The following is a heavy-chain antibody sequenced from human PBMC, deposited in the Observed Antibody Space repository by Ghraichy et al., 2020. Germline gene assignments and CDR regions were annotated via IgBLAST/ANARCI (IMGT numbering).Heavy chain of an antibody. D-gene: IGHD6-19*01. J-gene: IGHJ4*02. CDR1: GFTFSSYW. V-gene: IGHV3-7*01. CDR2: IKQDGSEK. CDR3: ARVGPYSSGWFVDY. Sequence: GESLNISCAASGFTFSSYWMSWVRQAPGKGLEWVANIKQDGSEKYYVDSVKGRFTISRDNAKNSLYLQMNSLRAEDTAVYYCARVGPYSSGWFVDYWGQGTLVTVSS.